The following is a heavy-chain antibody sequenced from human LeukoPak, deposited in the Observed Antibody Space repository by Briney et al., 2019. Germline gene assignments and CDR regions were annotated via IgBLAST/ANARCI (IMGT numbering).Heavy chain of an antibody. CDR3: ANGGWWFDY. CDR2: IKQDGSEK. Sequence: PGGSLTLSCAVSGFTISNYWMSWVRQAPGKGLEWVANIKQDGSEKHYIDSVRGRFTISRDNARNSLYLQMDSLRAEDTAVYYCANGGWWFDYWGQGTLVTVSS. V-gene: IGHV3-7*01. J-gene: IGHJ4*02. CDR1: GFTISNYW. D-gene: IGHD6-19*01.